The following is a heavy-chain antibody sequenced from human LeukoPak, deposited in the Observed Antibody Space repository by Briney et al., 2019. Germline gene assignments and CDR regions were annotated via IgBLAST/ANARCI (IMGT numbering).Heavy chain of an antibody. V-gene: IGHV1-18*01. CDR1: GYTFTSYG. Sequence: ASVKVSCKASGYTFTSYGISWVRQAPGQGLEWMGWISGYDGKTNYAQKFQGRVTMTTDTSTNTAYMELRTLRSDDTAVYYCARIAVAGSFDYWGQGTLVTVSS. J-gene: IGHJ4*02. CDR3: ARIAVAGSFDY. D-gene: IGHD6-19*01. CDR2: ISGYDGKT.